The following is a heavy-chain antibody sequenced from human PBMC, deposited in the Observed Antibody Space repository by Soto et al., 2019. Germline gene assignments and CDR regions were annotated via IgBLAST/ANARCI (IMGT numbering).Heavy chain of an antibody. CDR2: INAGNGNT. CDR3: ARVARYGKRYYYYGMDV. CDR1: GYTFTSDA. D-gene: IGHD3-16*01. Sequence: GXSVKLSCKASGYTFTSDARHWVRQDPGQRLEWMGWINAGNGNTKYSQKFQGRVTITADESTSTAYMELSSLRSEDTAVYYCARVARYGKRYYYYGMDVWGQGTTVTVYS. V-gene: IGHV1-3*01. J-gene: IGHJ6*02.